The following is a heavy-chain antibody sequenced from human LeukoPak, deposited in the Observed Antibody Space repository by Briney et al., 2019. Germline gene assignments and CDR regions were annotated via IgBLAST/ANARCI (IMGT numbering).Heavy chain of an antibody. CDR1: VFLFRSYA. Sequence: GGSVRLSCAAWVFLFRSYAMHWVRQAPGKGLEYVTDISCNGDNTLYANTVKGRFTISRDNSKNTLYLQMGSLSAEEMAVYYCAREYSSGWTYYYYYGMDVWGQGTTVTVSS. CDR3: AREYSSGWTYYYYYGMDV. V-gene: IGHV3-64*01. J-gene: IGHJ6*02. D-gene: IGHD6-19*01. CDR2: ISCNGDNT.